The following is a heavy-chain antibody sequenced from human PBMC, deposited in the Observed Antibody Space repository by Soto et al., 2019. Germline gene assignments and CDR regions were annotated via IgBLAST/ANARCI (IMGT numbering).Heavy chain of an antibody. D-gene: IGHD3-3*01. CDR3: AKPPVLRFLEWLFDY. CDR1: GFTFSSYA. V-gene: IGHV3-23*01. CDR2: ISGSGGST. J-gene: IGHJ4*02. Sequence: GGSLRLSCAASGFTFSSYAMSWVRQAPGKGLEWVSAISGSGGSTYYADSVKGRFTISRDNSKNTLYLQMNSLRAEDTAVYYYAKPPVLRFLEWLFDYWGQGTLVTVSS.